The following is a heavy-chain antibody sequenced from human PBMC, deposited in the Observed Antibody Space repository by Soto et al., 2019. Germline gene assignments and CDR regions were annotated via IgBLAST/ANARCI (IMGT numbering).Heavy chain of an antibody. CDR2: VYPGDSDT. V-gene: IGHV5-51*01. D-gene: IGHD3-10*01. CDR3: ARSYDSAVLDAFNI. CDR1: GYRFTNHW. J-gene: IGHJ3*02. Sequence: GESLKISCKGSGYRFTNHWIGWVRQMPGKGLEWMGIVYPGDSDTTYSPSFQGQVTISADKSISTAYLQWNSLKASDTAMYYCARSYDSAVLDAFNIWGQGTLVTVSS.